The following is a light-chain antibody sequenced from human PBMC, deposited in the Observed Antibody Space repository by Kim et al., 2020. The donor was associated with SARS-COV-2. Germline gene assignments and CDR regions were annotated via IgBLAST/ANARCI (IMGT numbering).Light chain of an antibody. Sequence: GDRVTLSCRTSQSISSCLAWYQQNPGKAPKLLIYGAYTWESGVPSVFSGSGSGTEFSLTLSRLQRDDFATYFRQQYHSYTTFGPGTKVDIK. CDR1: QSISSC. J-gene: IGKJ3*01. V-gene: IGKV1-5*01. CDR2: GAY. CDR3: QQYHSYTT.